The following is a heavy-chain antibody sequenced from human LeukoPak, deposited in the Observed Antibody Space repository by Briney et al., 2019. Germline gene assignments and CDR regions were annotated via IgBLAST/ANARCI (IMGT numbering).Heavy chain of an antibody. CDR3: ARRRGSYNWFDP. CDR2: SYYSGST. D-gene: IGHD3-16*01. Sequence: SETQSLTCTVSSGSIIRDSYYWGWIWQPPGKGLEWLGSSYYSGSTYYHPSLKSRVTISVHTSKNQFSLKLIAVTAADTAVYYCARRRGSYNWFDPWGQGTLVTVSS. J-gene: IGHJ5*02. CDR1: SGSIIRDSYY. V-gene: IGHV4-39*01.